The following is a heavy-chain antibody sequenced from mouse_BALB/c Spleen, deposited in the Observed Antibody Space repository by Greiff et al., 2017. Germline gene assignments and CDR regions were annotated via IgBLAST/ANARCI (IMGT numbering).Heavy chain of an antibody. Sequence: QVQLQQSGAELVRPGPSVTISCKASGYAFSSYWMNWVKQRPGQGLVWIGQILPGDGDTNYNGKFKGKTTLTADKSSSTAYLLLRSLTSEDTAVYFCARRWLLHYAMDYWGQGTSVTVSS. J-gene: IGHJ4*01. CDR1: GYAFSSYW. CDR3: ARRWLLHYAMDY. CDR2: ILPGDGDT. D-gene: IGHD2-3*01. V-gene: IGHV1-80*01.